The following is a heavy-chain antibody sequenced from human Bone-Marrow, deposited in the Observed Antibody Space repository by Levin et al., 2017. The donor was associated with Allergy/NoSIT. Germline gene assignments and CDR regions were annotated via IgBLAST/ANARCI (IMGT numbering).Heavy chain of an antibody. CDR1: GFTFSTYW. Sequence: PGGSLRLSCAASGFTFSTYWMTWVRQAPGKGLEWVANIKQDGSEKSYLDSVKGRFTISRDNAKNSLYLQVNSLRAEDTAVYYCARDVSPTFYYDSSFYYDAFDIWGQGTMVTVSS. D-gene: IGHD3-22*01. CDR2: IKQDGSEK. V-gene: IGHV3-7*01. J-gene: IGHJ3*02. CDR3: ARDVSPTFYYDSSFYYDAFDI.